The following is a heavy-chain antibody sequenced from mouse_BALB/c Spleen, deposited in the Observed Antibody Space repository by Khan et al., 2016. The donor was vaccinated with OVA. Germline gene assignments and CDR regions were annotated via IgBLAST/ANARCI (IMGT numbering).Heavy chain of an antibody. Sequence: QVQLKQSGAELARPGASVKMSCKASGYTFTSYMIHWIKERPGQGLEWIGYINPSNGYTNYNQKFKDKATLTTDKSSTTAYLQLSSLTSDDSAVYNCVRDGAYHRNDGWFAYWGQGTLVTVSA. CDR1: GYTFTSYM. J-gene: IGHJ3*01. V-gene: IGHV1-4*01. CDR2: INPSNGYT. CDR3: VRDGAYHRNDGWFAY. D-gene: IGHD2-14*01.